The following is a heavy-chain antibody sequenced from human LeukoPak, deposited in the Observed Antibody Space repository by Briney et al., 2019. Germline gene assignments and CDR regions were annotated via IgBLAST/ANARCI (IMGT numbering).Heavy chain of an antibody. Sequence: AVKVSCKGSGGTFISYAISWVGQAPGQGLEWMGRIIPILGIANYAQKFQGRVTITADKSTSTAYMELSSLRSEDTAVYYCATTTVTTSYYYYGMDVWGQGTTVTVSS. J-gene: IGHJ6*02. V-gene: IGHV1-69*04. CDR3: ATTTVTTSYYYYGMDV. CDR1: GGTFISYA. D-gene: IGHD4-11*01. CDR2: IIPILGIA.